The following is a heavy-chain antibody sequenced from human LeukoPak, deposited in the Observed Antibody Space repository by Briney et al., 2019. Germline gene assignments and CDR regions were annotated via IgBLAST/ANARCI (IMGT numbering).Heavy chain of an antibody. D-gene: IGHD2-2*01. CDR1: GFTFSSYS. Sequence: PGGSLRLSCAASGFTFSSYSMNWVRQAPGKGLEWVSSISSSSSYIYYADSVKGRFTISRDNAKNSLYLQMNSLRAEDTAVYYCAREYCSSTSCLSTDNWFDPWGQGTLVTVSS. CDR3: AREYCSSTSCLSTDNWFDP. CDR2: ISSSSSYI. J-gene: IGHJ5*02. V-gene: IGHV3-21*01.